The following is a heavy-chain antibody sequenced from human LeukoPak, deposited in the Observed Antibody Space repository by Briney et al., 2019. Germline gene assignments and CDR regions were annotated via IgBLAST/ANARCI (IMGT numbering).Heavy chain of an antibody. CDR3: ASATQIVVVPRFYYYYGMDV. V-gene: IGHV3-23*01. CDR1: GFTFSSYA. Sequence: PGGSLRLSCAASGFTFSSYAMSWVRQAPGKGLEWVSAISGSGGSTYYADSVKGRFTISRHNSKNTLYLQMNSLRAEDTAVYYCASATQIVVVPRFYYYYGMDVWGQGTTVTVSS. J-gene: IGHJ6*02. CDR2: ISGSGGST. D-gene: IGHD3-22*01.